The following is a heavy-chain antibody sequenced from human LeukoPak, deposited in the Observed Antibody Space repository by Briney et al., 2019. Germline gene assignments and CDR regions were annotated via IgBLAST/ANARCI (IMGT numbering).Heavy chain of an antibody. CDR2: INPNSGGT. D-gene: IGHD3-10*01. Sequence: GASVKVSCKASGYTFTGYYMHWVRQAPGLGLEWMGWINPNSGGTSYAQKFQGRVTMTRDKSISTAYMELSRLRSDDTAVYYCAREDSSGSYFNWFDPWGQGTLVTVSS. V-gene: IGHV1-2*02. J-gene: IGHJ5*02. CDR1: GYTFTGYY. CDR3: AREDSSGSYFNWFDP.